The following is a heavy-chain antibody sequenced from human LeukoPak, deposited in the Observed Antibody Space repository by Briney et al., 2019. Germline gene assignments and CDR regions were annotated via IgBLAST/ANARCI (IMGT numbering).Heavy chain of an antibody. D-gene: IGHD3-16*01. V-gene: IGHV3-64*01. CDR1: GFTFSSHS. J-gene: IGHJ3*02. Sequence: TGGSLRLSCAASGFTFSSHSMHWVRQAPGKGLEHVSAISSNGGSTYYAKSVQGRFTISRDNSKNTLYLQVGSLRAEDMAVYYCARVGGSSRRHDASDIWGQGTMVTVSS. CDR2: ISSNGGST. CDR3: ARVGGSSRRHDASDI.